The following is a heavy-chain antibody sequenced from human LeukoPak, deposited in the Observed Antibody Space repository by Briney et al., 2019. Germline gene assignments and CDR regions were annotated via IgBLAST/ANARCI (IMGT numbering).Heavy chain of an antibody. V-gene: IGHV1-18*01. CDR3: ARDHGDSYFDWLLRDPRFDY. CDR1: GYTFTSYG. D-gene: IGHD3-9*01. CDR2: ISAYNGNT. Sequence: GASVKVSCKASGYTFTSYGISWVRQASGQGLEWMGWISAYNGNTNYAQKLQGRVTMTTDTSTSTAYMELRSLRSDDTAVYYCARDHGDSYFDWLLRDPRFDYWGQGTLVTVSS. J-gene: IGHJ4*02.